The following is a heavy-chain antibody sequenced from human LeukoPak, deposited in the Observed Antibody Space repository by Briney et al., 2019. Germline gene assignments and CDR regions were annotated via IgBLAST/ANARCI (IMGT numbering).Heavy chain of an antibody. V-gene: IGHV3-53*01. Sequence: GGSLRLSCAASGFTLSSFEMNWVRQAPGKGLEWVSFIYSDNTHYSDSVKGRFTISRDNSKNTLYLQMNSLRAEDTAVYYCARDHYFYYMDAWGKGTTVTVSS. CDR3: ARDHYFYYMDA. CDR2: IYSDNT. CDR1: GFTLSSFE. J-gene: IGHJ6*03.